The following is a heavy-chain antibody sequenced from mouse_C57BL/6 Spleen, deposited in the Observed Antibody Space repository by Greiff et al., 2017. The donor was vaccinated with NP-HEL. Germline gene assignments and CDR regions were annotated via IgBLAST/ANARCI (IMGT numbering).Heavy chain of an antibody. D-gene: IGHD4-1*01. J-gene: IGHJ3*01. V-gene: IGHV1-15*01. CDR1: GYTFTDYE. CDR3: TREETGFAY. Sequence: QVQLQQSGAELVRPGASVTLSCKASGYTFTDYEMHWVKQTPVHGLEWIGAIDPDTGGTAYNQKFKGKAILTADKSSSTAYMGLRSLTSEDSAGDYRTREETGFAYWGQGTLVTVSA. CDR2: IDPDTGGT.